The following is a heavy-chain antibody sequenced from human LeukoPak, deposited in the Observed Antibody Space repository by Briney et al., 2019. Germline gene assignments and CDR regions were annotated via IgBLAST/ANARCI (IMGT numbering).Heavy chain of an antibody. CDR2: ISYDRSNK. Sequence: GGSLRLSCAASGFTFTNYAMPWVRQAPGKGLEWVAIISYDRSNKYYTDSVTGRFTISRDNSKNTLYLQMNSLRIEDTAVYYCARDSGPFYDYVWGTYHFDYWGQGTLVTVSS. J-gene: IGHJ4*02. V-gene: IGHV3-30-3*01. CDR1: GFTFTNYA. D-gene: IGHD3-16*02. CDR3: ARDSGPFYDYVWGTYHFDY.